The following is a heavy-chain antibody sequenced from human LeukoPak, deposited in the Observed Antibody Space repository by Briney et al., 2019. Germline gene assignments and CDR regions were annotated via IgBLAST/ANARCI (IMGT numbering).Heavy chain of an antibody. Sequence: PGGSLRLSCAASGFTFSSYAMHWVRQAPGKGLEWVAVISYDGSNKYYADSVKGRFTISRDNSKNTLYLQMNSLRAEDTAVYYCARDPRFLEWLLYYHYGMDVWGQGTTVTVSS. CDR2: ISYDGSNK. D-gene: IGHD3-3*01. V-gene: IGHV3-30-3*01. J-gene: IGHJ6*02. CDR1: GFTFSSYA. CDR3: ARDPRFLEWLLYYHYGMDV.